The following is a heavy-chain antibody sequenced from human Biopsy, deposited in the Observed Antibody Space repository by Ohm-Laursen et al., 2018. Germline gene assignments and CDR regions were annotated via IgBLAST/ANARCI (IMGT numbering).Heavy chain of an antibody. CDR2: ISSSNDNT. V-gene: IGHV1-18*01. J-gene: IGHJ6*02. CDR3: ARDFFDSSGYFYYYNGVDL. D-gene: IGHD3-22*01. CDR1: GFIFTRYG. Sequence: SVPVSCQASGFIFTRYGLSWVRQAPAHALEWLGWISSSNDNTNYAQKFQGRVTMTADTSTSTAYMELRSLRSDDTAVYYCARDFFDSSGYFYYYNGVDLWGQGTTVTVSS.